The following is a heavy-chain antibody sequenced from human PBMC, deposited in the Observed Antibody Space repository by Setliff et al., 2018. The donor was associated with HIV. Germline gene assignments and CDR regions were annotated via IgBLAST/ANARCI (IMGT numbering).Heavy chain of an antibody. D-gene: IGHD3-16*01. V-gene: IGHV4-39*07. J-gene: IGHJ4*02. CDR1: GGSISSISYY. CDR3: ARVKSGTLGGYVDY. Sequence: SETLSLTCSVSGGSISSISYYWGWIRQPPGKGLEWIGSIDYSGSTNNNPSLKSRVTISVDTSKTQFSLRLSSVTAADTAVYFCARVKSGTLGGYVDYWGQGTLVTVSS. CDR2: IDYSGST.